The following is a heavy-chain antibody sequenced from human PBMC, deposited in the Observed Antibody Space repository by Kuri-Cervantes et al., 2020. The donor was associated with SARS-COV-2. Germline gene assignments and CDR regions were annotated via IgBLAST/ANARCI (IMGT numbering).Heavy chain of an antibody. CDR3: AREGSRSSSHPVYY. CDR1: GYIFSSYG. J-gene: IGHJ4*02. D-gene: IGHD6-6*01. V-gene: IGHV1-18*01. Sequence: ASVKVSCKASGYIFSSYGISWVRQAPGQGLEWMGWISTYNGNTNYAQKLQGRVTMTTDTSTSTVYMELSSLRSEDTAVYYCAREGSRSSSHPVYYWGQGTLVTVSS. CDR2: ISTYNGNT.